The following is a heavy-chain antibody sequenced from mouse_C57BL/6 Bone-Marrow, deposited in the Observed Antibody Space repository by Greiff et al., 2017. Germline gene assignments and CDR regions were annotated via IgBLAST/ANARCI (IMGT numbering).Heavy chain of an antibody. CDR1: GFTFSDYY. CDR3: ARHLHFDV. V-gene: IGHV5-12*01. J-gene: IGHJ1*03. CDR2: ISNGGGST. Sequence: EVKVEESGGGLVQPGGSLKLSCAASGFTFSDYYMYWVRQTPEKRLEWVAYISNGGGSTYYPDTVKGRFTISRDNAKNTLYLQMSRLKSEDTAMYYCARHLHFDVWGTGTTVTVSS.